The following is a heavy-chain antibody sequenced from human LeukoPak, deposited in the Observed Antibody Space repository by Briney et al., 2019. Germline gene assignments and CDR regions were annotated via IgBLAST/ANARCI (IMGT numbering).Heavy chain of an antibody. CDR1: GYTFTVYY. J-gene: IGHJ3*02. CDR2: INPNSGGT. Sequence: ASVKVSCKASGYTFTVYYMYWVRQAPGQGLEWMGWINPNSGGTNYAQKFQGRVTMTRDTSISTAYMELSRLRSDDTAVYYCASGIAVAGTYAFDIWGQGTMVTVSS. V-gene: IGHV1-2*02. CDR3: ASGIAVAGTYAFDI. D-gene: IGHD6-19*01.